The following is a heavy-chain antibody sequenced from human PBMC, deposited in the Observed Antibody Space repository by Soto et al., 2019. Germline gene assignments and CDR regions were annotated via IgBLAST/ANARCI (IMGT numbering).Heavy chain of an antibody. CDR2: IYYSGST. CDR1: GGSISSYY. J-gene: IGHJ4*02. V-gene: IGHV4-59*01. Sequence: SETLSLTCTVSGGSISSYYWSWIRQPPGKGLEWIGYIYYSGSTNYNPSLKSRVTISVDTSKNQFSLKLSSVTAADTAVHYCARVMGLGTGTQGVDYWGQGTLVTVSS. D-gene: IGHD1-1*01. CDR3: ARVMGLGTGTQGVDY.